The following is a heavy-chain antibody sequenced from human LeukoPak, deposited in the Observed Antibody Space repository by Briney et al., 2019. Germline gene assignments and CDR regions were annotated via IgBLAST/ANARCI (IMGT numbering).Heavy chain of an antibody. CDR2: IYYTGIT. Sequence: SSQTLSLTCTVSGGSISSGALYNNWIRQRPGKGLEWIGYIYYTGITSYNPSLKSRATMSVDTFMNQVSLKLSSLTAADTAVYYCAASSGVSLGRFWGQGTLVTVSS. J-gene: IGHJ4*02. D-gene: IGHD3-16*01. CDR1: GGSISSGALY. V-gene: IGHV4-31*03. CDR3: AASSGVSLGRF.